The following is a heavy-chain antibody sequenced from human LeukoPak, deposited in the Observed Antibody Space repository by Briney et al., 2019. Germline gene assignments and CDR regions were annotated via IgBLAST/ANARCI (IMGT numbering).Heavy chain of an antibody. Sequence: GGSLRLSCAASGFTFSNAWMRWVRQAPGKGLEWVCGIKWNGGSTGYADSVKGRFTISRDNAKNSLYLQMNSLRAEDTALYYCARNSGAGYYFYMDVWGKGTAVTVSS. D-gene: IGHD3-10*01. V-gene: IGHV3-20*04. CDR1: GFTFSNAW. CDR3: ARNSGAGYYFYMDV. J-gene: IGHJ6*03. CDR2: IKWNGGST.